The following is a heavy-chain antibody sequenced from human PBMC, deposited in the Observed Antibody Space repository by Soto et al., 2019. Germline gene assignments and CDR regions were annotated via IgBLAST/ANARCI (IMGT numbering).Heavy chain of an antibody. CDR1: GFTFSPYN. CDR2: ISYDGSKE. CDR3: ARGTSNWYFDL. Sequence: QVQLLESGGGVVQPGRSLRLSCAASGFTFSPYNMHWVRQAPGKGLEWVAAISYDGSKEYFADSVKGRFTISRDNSKNTLYLQVNTLRAEDTAVYFCARGTSNWYFDLWGRGTLVTVSS. J-gene: IGHJ2*01. V-gene: IGHV3-30-3*01.